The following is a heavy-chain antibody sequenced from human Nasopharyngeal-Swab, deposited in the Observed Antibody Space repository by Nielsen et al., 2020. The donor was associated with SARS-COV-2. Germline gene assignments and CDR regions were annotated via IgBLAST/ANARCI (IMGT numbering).Heavy chain of an antibody. D-gene: IGHD6-13*01. J-gene: IGHJ6*03. Sequence: WVRQAPGQRLEWMEWINAGNGNTKYSQKFQGRVTITRDTSASTAYMELSSLRSEDTAVYYCASSTAAGTNYYYYYMDVWGKGTTVTVSS. CDR3: ASSTAAGTNYYYYYMDV. V-gene: IGHV1-3*01. CDR2: INAGNGNT.